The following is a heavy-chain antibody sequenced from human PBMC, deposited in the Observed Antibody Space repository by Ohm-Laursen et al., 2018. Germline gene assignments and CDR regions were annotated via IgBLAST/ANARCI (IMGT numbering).Heavy chain of an antibody. J-gene: IGHJ3*02. CDR1: GGSISSYY. CDR3: ATFYDRAFDI. CDR2: IYYTGST. V-gene: IGHV4-59*12. D-gene: IGHD3-10*02. Sequence: GTLSLTCTVSGGSISSYYWTWIRQPPGKGLEWIGYIYYTGSTSYNPSLKSRVTISVDPSKNQFSLKRSSVTAADTAVYYCATFYDRAFDIWGQGAMVTVSS.